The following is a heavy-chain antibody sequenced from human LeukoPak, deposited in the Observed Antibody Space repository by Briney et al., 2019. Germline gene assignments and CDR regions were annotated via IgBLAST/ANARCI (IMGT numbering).Heavy chain of an antibody. CDR3: ARDPSNYYYYGMDV. V-gene: IGHV3-11*01. CDR2: ISSSGSTI. J-gene: IGHJ6*02. CDR1: GFTFSDYY. Sequence: GGSLRLSCAASGFTFSDYYMSRIRQAPGKGLEWVSYISSSGSTIYYADSVKGRFTISRDNAKNSLYLQMNSLRAEDTAVYYCARDPSNYYYYGMDVWGQGTTVTVSS.